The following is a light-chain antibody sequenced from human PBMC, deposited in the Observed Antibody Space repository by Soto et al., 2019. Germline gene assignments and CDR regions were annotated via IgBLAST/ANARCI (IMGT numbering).Light chain of an antibody. J-gene: IGKJ2*01. CDR3: YQYGGSPYT. CDR2: GAS. Sequence: EIVLTQSPGTLSLSPGERATLSCRASQSVRSNYLAWYQQKPGQAPRLLIYGASSRATVIPDRFSGTGSGTTFTLTSSRLEHEDFAVYHCYQYGGSPYTFGQGTKLEIK. CDR1: QSVRSNY. V-gene: IGKV3-20*01.